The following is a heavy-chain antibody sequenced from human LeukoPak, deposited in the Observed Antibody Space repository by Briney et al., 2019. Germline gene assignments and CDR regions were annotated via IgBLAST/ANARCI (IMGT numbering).Heavy chain of an antibody. CDR1: GYTFTDYY. V-gene: IGHV7-4-1*02. CDR3: ARAADCSGGSCYSGY. J-gene: IGHJ4*02. D-gene: IGHD2-15*01. CDR2: INTNTGNP. Sequence: ASVKVSCKASGYTFTDYYIHWVRQAPGQGLEWMGWINTNTGNPTYAQGFTGRFVFSLDTSVSTAYLQISSLKAEDTAVYYCARAADCSGGSCYSGYWGQGTLVTVSS.